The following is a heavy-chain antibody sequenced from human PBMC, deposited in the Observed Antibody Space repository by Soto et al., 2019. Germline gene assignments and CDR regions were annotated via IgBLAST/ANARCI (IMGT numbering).Heavy chain of an antibody. CDR3: ASLASSGYYSDY. Sequence: GGSLRLSCAASGFTFSSYSMNWVRQAPGKGLEWVSSISSSSSYIYYADSVKGRFTISRDNAKNSLYLQMNSLRAEDTAVYYCASLASSGYYSDYWGQGTLVTVSS. D-gene: IGHD3-22*01. V-gene: IGHV3-21*01. CDR2: ISSSSSYI. CDR1: GFTFSSYS. J-gene: IGHJ4*02.